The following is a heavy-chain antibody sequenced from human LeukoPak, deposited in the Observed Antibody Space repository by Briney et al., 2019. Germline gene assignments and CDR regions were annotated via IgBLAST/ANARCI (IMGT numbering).Heavy chain of an antibody. CDR3: AKSIQLYHYFDY. CDR2: IFHSGST. CDR1: GYSISSGYY. D-gene: IGHD5-18*01. Sequence: SETLSLTCTVSGYSISSGYYWGWIRQPPGKGLEWIGNIFHSGSTYYSPSLKSRVTISVDTSKNQFSLKLSSVTAADTAVYYCAKSIQLYHYFDYWGQGTLVTVSS. J-gene: IGHJ4*02. V-gene: IGHV4-38-2*02.